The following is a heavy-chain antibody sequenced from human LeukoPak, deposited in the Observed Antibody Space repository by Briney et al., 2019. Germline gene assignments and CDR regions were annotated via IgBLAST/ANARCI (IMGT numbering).Heavy chain of an antibody. J-gene: IGHJ4*02. D-gene: IGHD6-19*01. Sequence: KAGGSLRLSCAASGFIFSNAWMSWVRQAPGKGLEWVGRIKSKTDGGTTDCAAPVKGRFSISRDDSKNTQYLQMNSLKTEDTAVYYGTTGGSGWPWDYWGQGTRVTVSS. CDR3: TTGGSGWPWDY. CDR1: GFIFSNAW. V-gene: IGHV3-15*01. CDR2: IKSKTDGGTT.